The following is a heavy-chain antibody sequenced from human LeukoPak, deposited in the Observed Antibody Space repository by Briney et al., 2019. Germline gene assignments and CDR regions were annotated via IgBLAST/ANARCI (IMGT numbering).Heavy chain of an antibody. CDR1: GFTFSSYS. Sequence: GGSLRLSCAASGFTFSSYSMNWVRQAPGKGLEWVSSISSSSSYIYYADSVKGRFTISKDNAKNSLYLQMNSLRAEDTAVYYCARAGGSTVSHGDYWGQGTLVTVSS. CDR3: ARAGGSTVSHGDY. CDR2: ISSSSSYI. D-gene: IGHD4-17*01. V-gene: IGHV3-21*01. J-gene: IGHJ4*02.